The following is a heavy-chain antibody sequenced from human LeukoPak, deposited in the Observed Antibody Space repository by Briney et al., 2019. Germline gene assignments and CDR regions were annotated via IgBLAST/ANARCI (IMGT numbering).Heavy chain of an antibody. D-gene: IGHD2-2*02. V-gene: IGHV3-23*01. CDR1: VFIFSSYA. CDR3: AKARDTYRDFDY. J-gene: IGHJ4*02. CDR2: ISGSGGST. Sequence: GGSLRLSCAASVFIFSSYAMRWVRQAPGKGLEWVTAISGSGGSTYYADTVKARYTISRDNSKNTLYLQMNSLRAEDTAVYYCAKARDTYRDFDYSGQGTLVTVSS.